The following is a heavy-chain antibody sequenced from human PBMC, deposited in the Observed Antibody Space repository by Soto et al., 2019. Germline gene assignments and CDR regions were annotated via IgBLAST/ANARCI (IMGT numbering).Heavy chain of an antibody. V-gene: IGHV2-70*01. D-gene: IGHD3-10*01. J-gene: IGHJ6*02. Sequence: SGPTLVNPTQTLTLTCTFSGFSLSTSGVGVGWIRQPPGKALEWLALIYWDDDKYYSTSLKTRLTISKDTSKNQVVLTMTNMDPVDTATYYCARIRGEGSAYYYYGMDVWGQGATVTVSS. CDR2: IYWDDDK. CDR1: GFSLSTSGVG. CDR3: ARIRGEGSAYYYYGMDV.